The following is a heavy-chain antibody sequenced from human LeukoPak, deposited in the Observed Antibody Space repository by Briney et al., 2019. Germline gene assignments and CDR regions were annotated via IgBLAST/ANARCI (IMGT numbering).Heavy chain of an antibody. V-gene: IGHV3-53*01. Sequence: PGGSLRLSCAASGFTVSSNYMSWVRQAPGKGLEWVSVIYSGGSTYYADSVKGRFTISRDNSKNTLYLQMNSLGAEDTAVYYCARMTASGGSCYSCYFDYWGHGTLVTVSS. CDR1: GFTVSSNY. J-gene: IGHJ4*01. CDR2: IYSGGST. CDR3: ARMTASGGSCYSCYFDY. D-gene: IGHD2-15*01.